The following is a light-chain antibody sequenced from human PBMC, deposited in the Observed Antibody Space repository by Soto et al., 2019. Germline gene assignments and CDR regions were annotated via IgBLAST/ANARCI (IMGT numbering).Light chain of an antibody. J-gene: IGKJ1*01. CDR3: QQYNSYSWT. CDR2: KAS. Sequence: IQMTQSPSTLSASVGDSVNITCRASQSISSWMAWYQQKPGKAPKLLIYKASSLESGVPARFSGSGSGTEFTLTISRLQPDDFATYYCQQYNSYSWTFGQGTKVDI. V-gene: IGKV1-5*03. CDR1: QSISSW.